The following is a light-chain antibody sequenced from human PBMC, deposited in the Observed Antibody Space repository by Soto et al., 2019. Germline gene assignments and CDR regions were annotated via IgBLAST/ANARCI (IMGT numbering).Light chain of an antibody. CDR2: LGS. J-gene: IGKJ4*01. CDR1: QSLLHSNGYNY. CDR3: MQALQTPLT. Sequence: DIVMTQSPLSLPVTPGEPASISCRSSQSLLHSNGYNYLDWYLQKPGQSPQLLIYLGSNRASGGPDRVSGSGSGSDFTLKISRVEAEDVGVYYCMQALQTPLTFGGGTKVEIK. V-gene: IGKV2-28*01.